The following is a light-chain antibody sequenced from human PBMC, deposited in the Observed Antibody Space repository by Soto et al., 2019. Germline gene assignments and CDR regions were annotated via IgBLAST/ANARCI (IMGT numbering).Light chain of an antibody. V-gene: IGLV2-23*01. CDR3: SSYAGSANYV. CDR1: SSDVGSFNL. Sequence: QSALTQPASVSGSPGQSITISCAGTSSDVGSFNLVSWYQQHPGKAPKLVIYEGTQRPSGVSNRFSACKSGNTASLTISGLQAEDEADYYCSSYAGSANYVFGTGTKVTVL. J-gene: IGLJ1*01. CDR2: EGT.